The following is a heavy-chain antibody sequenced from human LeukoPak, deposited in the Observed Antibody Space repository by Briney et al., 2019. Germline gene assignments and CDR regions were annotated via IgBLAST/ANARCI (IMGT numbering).Heavy chain of an antibody. CDR3: AKDVSSSGAFDI. J-gene: IGHJ3*02. V-gene: IGHV3-9*03. D-gene: IGHD6-6*01. CDR1: GFTFDDYA. Sequence: GGSLRLSCAASGFTFDDYAMHWVRHAPGKGLEWVSGISWNSGSIGYADSVKGRFTISRDNAKNSLYLQMNSLRAEDMALYYCAKDVSSSGAFDIWGQGTMVTVSS. CDR2: ISWNSGSI.